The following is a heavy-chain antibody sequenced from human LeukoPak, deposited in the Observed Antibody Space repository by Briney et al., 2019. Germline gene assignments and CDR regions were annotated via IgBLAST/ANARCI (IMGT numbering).Heavy chain of an antibody. D-gene: IGHD3-3*01. CDR3: ARFARFSNAFDI. V-gene: IGHV4-4*07. CDR2: IYTSGST. J-gene: IGHJ3*02. Sequence: SETLSLTCTVSGGSISSYYWSWIRQPAGKGLEWIGRIYTSGSTDYNPSLKSRVTMSVDTSKNQFSLKLSSVTAADTAVYYCARFARFSNAFDIWGQGTMVTVSS. CDR1: GGSISSYY.